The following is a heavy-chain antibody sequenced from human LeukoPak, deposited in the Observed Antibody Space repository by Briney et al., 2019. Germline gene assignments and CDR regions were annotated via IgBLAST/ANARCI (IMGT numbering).Heavy chain of an antibody. D-gene: IGHD3-10*01. CDR2: ISWNSGSI. Sequence: GRSLRLSCAASGFTFDDYAMHWVRQAPGKGLEWVSGISWNSGSIGYADSVKGRFTISRDNAKNSLYLQMNSLRAEDTAVYYCARDRITMVRGVSAYWGQGTLVTVSS. J-gene: IGHJ4*02. CDR3: ARDRITMVRGVSAY. CDR1: GFTFDDYA. V-gene: IGHV3-9*01.